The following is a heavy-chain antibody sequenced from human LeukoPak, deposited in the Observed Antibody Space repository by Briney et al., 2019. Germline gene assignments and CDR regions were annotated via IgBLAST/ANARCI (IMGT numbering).Heavy chain of an antibody. V-gene: IGHV4-38-2*01. D-gene: IGHD2-21*01. Sequence: PSETLSLTCAVSGYSINSGYYWGWIRQPPGKGLEWIGSMSRYGSTYYNPSLKSRVTISVDTSKNQFSLKLSSVTAADTAVYYCARLPAPLPHWGQGTLVTVSS. CDR2: MSRYGST. CDR1: GYSINSGYY. J-gene: IGHJ4*02. CDR3: ARLPAPLPH.